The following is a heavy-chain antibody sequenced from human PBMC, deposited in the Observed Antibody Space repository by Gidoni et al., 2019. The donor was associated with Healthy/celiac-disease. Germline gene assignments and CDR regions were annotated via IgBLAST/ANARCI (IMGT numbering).Heavy chain of an antibody. J-gene: IGHJ6*02. CDR2: IYYSGST. Sequence: QVQLQESGPGLVKPSETLSLTCTVSGGSVSSGSYYWSRIRQPPGKGLEWIGYIYYSGSTNYNPSLKSRVTISVDTSKNQFSLKLSSVTAADTAVYYCARGGGAVYYGMDVWGQGTTVTVSS. CDR3: ARGGGAVYYGMDV. V-gene: IGHV4-61*01. D-gene: IGHD3-10*01. CDR1: GGSVSSGSYY.